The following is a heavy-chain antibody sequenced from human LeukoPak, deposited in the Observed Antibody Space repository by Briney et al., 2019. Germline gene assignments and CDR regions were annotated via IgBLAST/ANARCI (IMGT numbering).Heavy chain of an antibody. CDR1: GFTFSDYY. Sequence: PGGSLRLSCAASGFTFSDYYMSWIRQSPGKGLEWVSYISSSGSTIYYADSVKGRFTISRDNAKNSLYLQMNSLRAEDTAVYYCARGHYYDSSGYYGLFDYWGQGTLVTVSS. J-gene: IGHJ4*02. V-gene: IGHV3-11*01. D-gene: IGHD3-22*01. CDR2: ISSSGSTI. CDR3: ARGHYYDSSGYYGLFDY.